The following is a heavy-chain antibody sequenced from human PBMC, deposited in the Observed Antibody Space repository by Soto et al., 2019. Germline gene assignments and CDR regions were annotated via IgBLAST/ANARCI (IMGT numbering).Heavy chain of an antibody. J-gene: IGHJ5*02. Sequence: GGSLRLSCAASGFTFRSFTLTWVRQAPGKGLEWVSPISSNSAYIYYTDALRGRFTISRDNAKSSLHLQMNSLRAEDTAVYYCTRDASRDTSARGWFDPWGPGTLVTVSS. D-gene: IGHD2-2*01. CDR2: ISSNSAYI. CDR1: GFTFRSFT. CDR3: TRDASRDTSARGWFDP. V-gene: IGHV3-21*01.